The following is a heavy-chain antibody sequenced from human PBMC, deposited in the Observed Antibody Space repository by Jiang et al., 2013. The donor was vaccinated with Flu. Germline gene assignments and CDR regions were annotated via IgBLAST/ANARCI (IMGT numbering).Heavy chain of an antibody. CDR2: INHSGST. Sequence: SLSCAVYGGSFSGYYWSWIRQPPGKGLEWIGEINHSGSTKYNPSLQSRVTISVDTSKRQLSLKLNSVTAADTAVYYCARDLRGKDDYWGQGTLVTVSS. V-gene: IGHV4-34*01. CDR3: ARDLRGKDDY. D-gene: IGHD3-10*01. J-gene: IGHJ4*02. CDR1: GGSFSGYY.